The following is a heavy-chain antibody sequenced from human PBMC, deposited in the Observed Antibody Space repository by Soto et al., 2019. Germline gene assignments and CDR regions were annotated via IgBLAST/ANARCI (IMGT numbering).Heavy chain of an antibody. CDR3: ASSSSGYLGY. V-gene: IGHV4-30-2*01. J-gene: IGHJ4*02. D-gene: IGHD3-22*01. CDR2: IYHSGST. CDR1: GGSISSGGYS. Sequence: KSSETLSLTCAVSGGSISSGGYSWSWIRQPPGKGLEWIGYIYHSGSTYYNPSLKSRVTISVDRSKNQFSLKLSSVTAADTAVYYCASSSSGYLGYWGQGTLVTVSS.